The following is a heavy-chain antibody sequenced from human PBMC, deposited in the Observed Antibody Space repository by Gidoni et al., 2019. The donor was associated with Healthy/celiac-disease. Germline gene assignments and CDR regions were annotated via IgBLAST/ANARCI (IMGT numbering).Heavy chain of an antibody. CDR1: GFTFDDYA. CDR3: AKDYLPGYYDSSGYYYYYYGMDV. Sequence: EVQLVESGGGLVQPGRSLRLSCAASGFTFDDYAMHWVRQAPGKGLEWVSGISWNSGSIGYADSVKGRFTISRDNAKNSLYLQMNSLRAEDTALYYCAKDYLPGYYDSSGYYYYYYGMDVWGQGTTVTVSS. J-gene: IGHJ6*02. V-gene: IGHV3-9*01. D-gene: IGHD3-22*01. CDR2: ISWNSGSI.